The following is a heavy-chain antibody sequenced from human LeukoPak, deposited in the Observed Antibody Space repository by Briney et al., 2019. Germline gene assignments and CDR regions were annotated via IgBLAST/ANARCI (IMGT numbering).Heavy chain of an antibody. CDR3: ARGFRWYGLDY. J-gene: IGHJ4*02. D-gene: IGHD4-23*01. V-gene: IGHV4-59*12. Sequence: SETLSLTCSVSGGSISGSYWNWIRQPPGKGLEWIGYVSYSGSTNYNPSLKSRVTISVDTSKNQFSLKLSSVTAADTAVYYCARGFRWYGLDYWGQGTLVTVSS. CDR2: VSYSGST. CDR1: GGSISGSY.